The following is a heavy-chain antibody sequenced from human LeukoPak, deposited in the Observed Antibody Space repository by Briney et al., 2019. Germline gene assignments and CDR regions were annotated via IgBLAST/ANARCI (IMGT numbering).Heavy chain of an antibody. CDR1: GFTFSSSG. V-gene: IGHV3-23*01. D-gene: IGHD3-10*01. CDR2: ISGSGGST. J-gene: IGHJ4*02. CDR3: AKDGDYYYGSGSFVGY. Sequence: GGSLRLSCAATGFTFSSSGMSWVRQAPGKGLEWVSAISGSGGSTYYADSVKGRFTISRDNSKNTLYLQMNSLRAEDTAVYYCAKDGDYYYGSGSFVGYWGQGTLVTVSS.